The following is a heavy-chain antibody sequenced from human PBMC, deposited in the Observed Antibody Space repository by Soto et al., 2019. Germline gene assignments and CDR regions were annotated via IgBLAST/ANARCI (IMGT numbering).Heavy chain of an antibody. J-gene: IGHJ5*02. CDR2: FAPHDGDT. CDR3: ATDVGPLWEFRSHNCFDP. D-gene: IGHD3-10*01. Sequence: ASVKVSCKVSGYTLTELSMHWVQQAPGKGVERMGAFAPHDGDTIYDQTFHCRVIMTKHTSTDTAYLELSSLRSEATAVYYCATDVGPLWEFRSHNCFDPWGQGTLVTVSS. V-gene: IGHV1-24*01. CDR1: GYTLTELS.